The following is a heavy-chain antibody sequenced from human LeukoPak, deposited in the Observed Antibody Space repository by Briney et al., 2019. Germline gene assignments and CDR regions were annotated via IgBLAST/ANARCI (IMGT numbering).Heavy chain of an antibody. CDR2: IKQDGSAK. J-gene: IGHJ5*02. CDR3: ARGGTMFDL. CDR1: GFTFSSYW. V-gene: IGHV3-7*01. D-gene: IGHD3-16*01. Sequence: PGGSLRLSCAASGFTFSSYWMTWVRQAPGKGLEWVANIKQDGSAKHYVDSVKGRFTISRDNAKNSVDLQMNSLRVEDTAVYYCARGGTMFDLWGQGTLVTVSS.